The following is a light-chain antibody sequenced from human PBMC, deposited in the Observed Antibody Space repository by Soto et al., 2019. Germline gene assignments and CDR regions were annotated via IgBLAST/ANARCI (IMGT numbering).Light chain of an antibody. J-gene: IGLJ2*01. V-gene: IGLV3-25*03. CDR3: QSSDNSNSYVV. CDR2: KDT. CDR1: ALPNKY. Sequence: SYELTQPPSVSVSPGQTASINCSGDALPNKYAYWYQQKPGQAPVLVMYKDTVRSSGIPERFSASSSGTTVTLTISGVQAEDEADYYCQSSDNSNSYVVFGGGTQLTVL.